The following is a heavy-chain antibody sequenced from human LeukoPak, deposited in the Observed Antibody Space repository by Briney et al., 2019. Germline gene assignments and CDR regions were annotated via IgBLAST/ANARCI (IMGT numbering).Heavy chain of an antibody. CDR2: INPNSGGT. CDR1: GYTFTGYY. CDR3: AMSPPGIAAAGTWYFDL. V-gene: IGHV1-2*02. J-gene: IGHJ2*01. D-gene: IGHD6-13*01. Sequence: RASVKVSCKASGYTFTGYYIHWVRQAPGQGLEWMGWINPNSGGTNYAQKFQGRVTMTRDTSISTAYMELSRLRSDDTTVYYCAMSPPGIAAAGTWYFDLWGRGTLVTVSS.